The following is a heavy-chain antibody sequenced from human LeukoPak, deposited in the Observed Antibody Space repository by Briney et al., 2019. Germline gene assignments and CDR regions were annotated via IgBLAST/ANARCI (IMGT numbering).Heavy chain of an antibody. CDR1: GFTFSNYE. V-gene: IGHV3-48*03. J-gene: IGHJ6*02. Sequence: GESLRLSCAASGFTFSNYEMNWVRQATGKGLEWVSYISSSGSTIYYADSVKGRFTISRDNAKKSLYLQMNSLRAEDTALYYCARTGDYYYAMDVWGQGTTVTVSS. CDR3: ARTGDYYYAMDV. D-gene: IGHD3-10*01. CDR2: ISSSGSTI.